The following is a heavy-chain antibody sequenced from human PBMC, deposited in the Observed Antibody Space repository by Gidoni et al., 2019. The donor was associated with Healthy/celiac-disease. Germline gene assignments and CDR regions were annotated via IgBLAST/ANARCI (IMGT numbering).Heavy chain of an antibody. Sequence: QVQLVQSGAEVKKPGASVKVSCKASGYTLTSYYIHWVRQAPGQGLEWMGIINPSGGSTSYAQKSQSRVTMTSDTSTSTVYMELSSLRSEDTAVYYCARAKSDRDAFDIWGQGTMVTVSS. J-gene: IGHJ3*02. CDR2: INPSGGST. CDR3: ARAKSDRDAFDI. CDR1: GYTLTSYY. D-gene: IGHD2-21*02. V-gene: IGHV1-46*01.